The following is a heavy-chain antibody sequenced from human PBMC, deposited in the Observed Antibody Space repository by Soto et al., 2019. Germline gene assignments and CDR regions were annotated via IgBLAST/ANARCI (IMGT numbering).Heavy chain of an antibody. V-gene: IGHV4-31*03. Sequence: TLSLTCTVTGGSIISGSYYWGWIRKHPGKGLEWIGNINYSGSTYYNPSLKSRVLMSVDASQNQFFLKLTSVTAADTAIYYCARDRLMGQYFGSWGQGTLVTVSS. D-gene: IGHD3-10*01. J-gene: IGHJ4*02. CDR1: GGSIISGSYY. CDR2: INYSGST. CDR3: ARDRLMGQYFGS.